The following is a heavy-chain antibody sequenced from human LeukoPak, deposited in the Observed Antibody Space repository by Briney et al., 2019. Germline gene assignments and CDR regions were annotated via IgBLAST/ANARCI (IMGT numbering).Heavy chain of an antibody. CDR1: GFTFSTFG. Sequence: GGSLRLPCAASGFTFSTFGMHWVRQTPGKGLEWVAYIRYDGDNKYYADSEKGRFTISRDNSKNTLYLQMNSLRTEDTAVYYCAKVPPGCSTTNCYNPFDYWGQGTLVTVSS. CDR3: AKVPPGCSTTNCYNPFDY. V-gene: IGHV3-30*02. D-gene: IGHD2-2*02. CDR2: IRYDGDNK. J-gene: IGHJ4*02.